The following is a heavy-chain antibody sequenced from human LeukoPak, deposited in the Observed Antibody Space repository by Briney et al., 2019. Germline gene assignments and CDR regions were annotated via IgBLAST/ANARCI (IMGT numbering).Heavy chain of an antibody. J-gene: IGHJ4*02. D-gene: IGHD6-13*01. Sequence: GGSLRLSCAASGFTFSYYAMHWVRQAPGKGLEWVAAIASNGGSEYYADSVKGRFTISRDNSKNTLFLQMNSLRPDDTAVYYCAKRGHYSINWYHYFDYWGQGTLVTVSS. CDR1: GFTFSYYA. CDR2: IASNGGSE. V-gene: IGHV3-30*04. CDR3: AKRGHYSINWYHYFDY.